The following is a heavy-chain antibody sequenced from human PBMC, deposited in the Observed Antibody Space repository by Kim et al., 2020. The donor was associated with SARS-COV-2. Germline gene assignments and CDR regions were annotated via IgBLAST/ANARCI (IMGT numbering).Heavy chain of an antibody. V-gene: IGHV3-30*04. CDR3: ARDPLGARGYSYGYYYYGMDV. D-gene: IGHD5-18*01. CDR1: GFTFSSYA. CDR2: ISYDGSNK. J-gene: IGHJ6*02. Sequence: GGSLRLSCAASGFTFSSYAMHWVRQAPGKGLEWVAVISYDGSNKYYADSVKGRFTISRDNSKNTLYLQMNSLRAEDTAVYYCARDPLGARGYSYGYYYYGMDVWGQGTTVTVSS.